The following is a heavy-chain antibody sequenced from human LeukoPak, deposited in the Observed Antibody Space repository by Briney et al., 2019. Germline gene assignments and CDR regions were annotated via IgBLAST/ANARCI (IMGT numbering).Heavy chain of an antibody. J-gene: IGHJ6*02. V-gene: IGHV1-2*06. D-gene: IGHD3-3*01. CDR1: GYTFTGYY. CDR3: ARELAPYYDFWSGLPMDV. CDR2: INPNSGGT. Sequence: ASVKVSCKASGYTFTGYYMHWVRQAPGQGLEWMGRINPNSGGTNYAQTFQGRVTMTRDTSISTAYMELSRLRSDDTAVYYCARELAPYYDFWSGLPMDVWGQGTTVTVSS.